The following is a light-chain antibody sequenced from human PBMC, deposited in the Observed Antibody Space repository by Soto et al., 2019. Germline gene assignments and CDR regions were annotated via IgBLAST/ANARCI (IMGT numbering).Light chain of an antibody. V-gene: IGKV4-1*01. Sequence: DIVMTQSPDSLVVSLGERATINCKSSQSVLYSSNNKNYLAWYQQKAGQPPKMLIYWASTRESGVPDRFSGSGSGTDFTLTISSLQAEDVGVYYCQQYDSIPITFGQGTRLEIK. J-gene: IGKJ5*01. CDR3: QQYDSIPIT. CDR2: WAS. CDR1: QSVLYSSNNKNY.